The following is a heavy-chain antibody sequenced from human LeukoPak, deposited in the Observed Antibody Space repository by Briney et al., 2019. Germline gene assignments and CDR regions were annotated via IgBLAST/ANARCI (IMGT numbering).Heavy chain of an antibody. V-gene: IGHV3-33*01. D-gene: IGHD3-22*01. CDR2: IWYDGSDK. CDR1: GFTFSNYG. CDR3: ARDSEFDSSGYSPPLQY. J-gene: IGHJ4*02. Sequence: GGSLRLSCAASGFTFSNYGMHWVRQAPGKGLEWVAVIWYDGSDKYYADPVKGRFTISRDNSKNTLYLQMNSLRAEDTAVYYCARDSEFDSSGYSPPLQYWGQGTLVTVSS.